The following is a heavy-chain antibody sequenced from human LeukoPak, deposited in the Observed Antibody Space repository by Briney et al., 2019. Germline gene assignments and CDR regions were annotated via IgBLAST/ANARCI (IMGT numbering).Heavy chain of an antibody. CDR1: GGSVSSGSYY. CDR3: ARDSDCSGGSCYSDGYYYYYGMDV. J-gene: IGHJ6*04. D-gene: IGHD2-15*01. Sequence: TPSETLSLTCTVSGGSVSSGSYYWSWIRQPPGKGQEWIGYIYYSGSTNYNPSLKSRVTISVDTSKNQFSLKLSSVTAADTAVYYCARDSDCSGGSCYSDGYYYYYGMDVWGKGTTVTVSS. V-gene: IGHV4-61*01. CDR2: IYYSGST.